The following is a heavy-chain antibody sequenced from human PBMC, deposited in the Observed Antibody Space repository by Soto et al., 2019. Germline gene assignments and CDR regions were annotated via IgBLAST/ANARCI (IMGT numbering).Heavy chain of an antibody. J-gene: IGHJ4*02. CDR2: IIPIFGRA. V-gene: IGHV1-69*01. D-gene: IGHD6-19*01. Sequence: QVQLVQSGAEVKKPGSSVKVSCKASGVPFSSYGISWVRQAPGQGLEWMGGIIPIFGRANYAQKFQGRVTITADESTSTAYMELSRLTSEDMAMYYCARGSHSPGIAVAGYYYWGQGTLVTVSS. CDR3: ARGSHSPGIAVAGYYY. CDR1: GVPFSSYG.